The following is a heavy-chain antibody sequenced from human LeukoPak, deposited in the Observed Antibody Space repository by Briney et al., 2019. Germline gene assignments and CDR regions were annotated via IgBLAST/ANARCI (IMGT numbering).Heavy chain of an antibody. J-gene: IGHJ3*02. V-gene: IGHV4-30-2*01. D-gene: IGHD2-2*01. CDR1: GGSISSGGYS. Sequence: SETLSLTCAVSGGSISSGGYSWSWIRQPPGKGLEWIGYIYHSGSTYYNPSLKSRVTISVDRSKNQFSLKLSSVTAADTAVYYCARAPGSYDAFDIWGQGTMVTVSS. CDR2: IYHSGST. CDR3: ARAPGSYDAFDI.